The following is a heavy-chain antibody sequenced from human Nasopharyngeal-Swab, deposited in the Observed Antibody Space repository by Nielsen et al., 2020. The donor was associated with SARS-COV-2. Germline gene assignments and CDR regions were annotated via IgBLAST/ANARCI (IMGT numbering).Heavy chain of an antibody. V-gene: IGHV3-48*03. CDR3: AREPPRFWSGLGYYYYGMDV. J-gene: IGHJ6*02. Sequence: GGSLRLSCAASGFTFSSYEMNWVRQAPGKGLEWVSYISSSGSTIYYADSVKGRFTISRDNAKNSLYLQMNSLRAEDTAVYYCAREPPRFWSGLGYYYYGMDVWGQGTTVTVFS. CDR2: ISSSGSTI. D-gene: IGHD3-3*01. CDR1: GFTFSSYE.